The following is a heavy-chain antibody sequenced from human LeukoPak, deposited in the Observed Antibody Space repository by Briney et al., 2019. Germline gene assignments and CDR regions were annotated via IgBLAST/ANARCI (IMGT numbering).Heavy chain of an antibody. Sequence: SVKVSCKASGGTFSSYAVSWVRQAPGQGLEWMGEIIPIFNTPNYAQKFQGRVTITADVSTSTAYMELSSLRSEDTAVYYCARDGNYYDSSGMGKYFYNYMDVWGKGTTVTVSS. CDR1: GGTFSSYA. D-gene: IGHD3-22*01. V-gene: IGHV1-69*13. CDR2: IIPIFNTP. CDR3: ARDGNYYDSSGMGKYFYNYMDV. J-gene: IGHJ6*03.